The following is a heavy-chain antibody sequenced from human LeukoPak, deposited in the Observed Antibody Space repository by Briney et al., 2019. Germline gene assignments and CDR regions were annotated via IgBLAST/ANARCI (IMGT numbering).Heavy chain of an antibody. V-gene: IGHV3-7*01. Sequence: TGGSLRLSCAASGFTFSSYWMSWVRQAPGKGLEWVANIKQDGSEKYYVDSVKGRFTISRDNAKNSLYLQMNSLRAEDTAVYYCARDLAVAGPDYYYGMDVWGQGTTVTVSS. J-gene: IGHJ6*02. CDR2: IKQDGSEK. CDR1: GFTFSSYW. D-gene: IGHD6-19*01. CDR3: ARDLAVAGPDYYYGMDV.